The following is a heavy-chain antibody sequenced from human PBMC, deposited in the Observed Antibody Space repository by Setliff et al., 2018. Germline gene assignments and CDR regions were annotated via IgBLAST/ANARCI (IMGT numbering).Heavy chain of an antibody. CDR1: GDSLRNDY. Sequence: ASETLSLTCSVSGDSLRNDYWTWIRQPPGKGLEWIGNMHAGGNINYNPSLKSRVTLSLATSNNQFSLNLRSVTAADTAIYYCARHFRSSKVQFLEYLTDYYFDSWGQGTLVTVSS. CDR2: MHAGGNI. J-gene: IGHJ4*02. D-gene: IGHD3-3*01. CDR3: ARHFRSSKVQFLEYLTDYYFDS. V-gene: IGHV4-59*08.